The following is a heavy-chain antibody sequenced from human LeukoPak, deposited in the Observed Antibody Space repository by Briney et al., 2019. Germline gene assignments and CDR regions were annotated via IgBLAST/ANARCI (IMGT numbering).Heavy chain of an antibody. J-gene: IGHJ6*03. CDR2: IYYSGST. CDR1: GGYISSYY. V-gene: IGHV4-59*01. CDR3: ARVHPGGSWIQLWPPYYMDV. D-gene: IGHD5-18*01. Sequence: PSETLSLTCTVSGGYISSYYWSWIRQPPGKGLEWIGYIYYSGSTNYNPSLKSRVTISVDTSKNQFSLKLSSVTAADTAVYYCARVHPGGSWIQLWPPYYMDVWGKGTTVTVSS.